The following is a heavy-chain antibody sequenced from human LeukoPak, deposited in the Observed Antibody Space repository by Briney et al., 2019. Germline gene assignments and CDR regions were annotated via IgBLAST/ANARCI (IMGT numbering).Heavy chain of an antibody. D-gene: IGHD5-24*01. Sequence: SETLSLTCAVYGGSFSGYYWSWIRQPPGKGLEWIGEINHSGSTNYNPSLKSRVTISVDTSKNQFSLKLSSVTAADTAVYYCARGGRDGYNWGQGTLVTVST. CDR3: ARGGRDGYN. CDR2: INHSGST. CDR1: GGSFSGYY. J-gene: IGHJ4*02. V-gene: IGHV4-34*01.